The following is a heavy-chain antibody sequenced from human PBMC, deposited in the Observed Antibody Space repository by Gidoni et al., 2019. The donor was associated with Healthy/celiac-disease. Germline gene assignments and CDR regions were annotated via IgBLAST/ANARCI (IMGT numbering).Heavy chain of an antibody. Sequence: EVQLVESGGGLIQPGGSLRLSCAASGFTVSSNYMSWVRQAPGKGLEWVSVIYSGGSTYYADSVKGLFTISRDNSKNTLYLQMNSLRAEDTAVYYCARAWDSSGSDAFDIWGQGTMVTVSS. J-gene: IGHJ3*02. CDR1: GFTVSSNY. CDR3: ARAWDSSGSDAFDI. V-gene: IGHV3-53*01. CDR2: IYSGGST. D-gene: IGHD3-22*01.